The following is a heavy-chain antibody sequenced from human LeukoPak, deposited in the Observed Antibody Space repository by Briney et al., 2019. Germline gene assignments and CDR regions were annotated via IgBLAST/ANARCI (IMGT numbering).Heavy chain of an antibody. Sequence: SETLSLTCTVSGGSISSGSYYWSWIRQPPGKGLEWIGYIYYSGSTNYNPSLKSRVTISVDTSKNQFSLKLSSVTAADTAVYYCARGEVEMATIGDYWGQGTLVTVSS. D-gene: IGHD5-24*01. CDR2: IYYSGST. V-gene: IGHV4-61*01. CDR3: ARGEVEMATIGDY. J-gene: IGHJ4*02. CDR1: GGSISSGSYY.